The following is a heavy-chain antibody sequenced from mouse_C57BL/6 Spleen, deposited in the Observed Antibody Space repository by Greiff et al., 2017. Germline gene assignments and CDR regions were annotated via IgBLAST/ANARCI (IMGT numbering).Heavy chain of an antibody. CDR2: IDPSDSYT. J-gene: IGHJ4*01. V-gene: IGHV1-50*01. Sequence: QVQLQQPGAELVKPGASVKLSCKASGYTFTSYWMQWVKQRPGQGLEWIGEIDPSDSYTNYNQKFKGKATLTVDTSSSTAYMQLSSLTSEDSAVYYCERREKIDGYPYYYAMDYWGQGTSVTVSS. D-gene: IGHD2-3*01. CDR1: GYTFTSYW. CDR3: ERREKIDGYPYYYAMDY.